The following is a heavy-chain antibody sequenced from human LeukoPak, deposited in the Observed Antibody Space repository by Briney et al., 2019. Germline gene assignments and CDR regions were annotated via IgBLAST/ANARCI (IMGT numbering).Heavy chain of an antibody. J-gene: IGHJ3*02. CDR3: AGTLYSGYGLGSLGAFDI. Sequence: GGSLRLSCAASGFTVSSNYMSWVRQAPGKGLEWVSVMYSGGDTYYADSVKGRFTISRDNSKSTLYLQMNNLRVEDTAVYYCAGTLYSGYGLGSLGAFDIWGQGTMVSVSS. V-gene: IGHV3-53*01. CDR1: GFTVSSNY. CDR2: MYSGGDT. D-gene: IGHD5-12*01.